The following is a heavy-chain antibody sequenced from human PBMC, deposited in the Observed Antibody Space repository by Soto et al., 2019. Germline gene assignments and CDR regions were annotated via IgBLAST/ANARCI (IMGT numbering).Heavy chain of an antibody. V-gene: IGHV1-58*02. CDR1: GFTFTSSA. CDR3: AADSSCYDYIWGSYRSPYAFDI. Sequence: SVKVSCKASGFTFTSSAMQWVRQARGQRLEWIGWIVVGSGNANYAQKFQERVTITRDMSTSTAYMELSSLRSEDTAVYYCAADSSCYDYIWGSYRSPYAFDIWGQGTMVTVS. D-gene: IGHD3-16*02. CDR2: IVVGSGNA. J-gene: IGHJ3*02.